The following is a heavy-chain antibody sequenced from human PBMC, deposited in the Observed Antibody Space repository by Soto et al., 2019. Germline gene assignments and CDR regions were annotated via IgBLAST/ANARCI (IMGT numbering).Heavy chain of an antibody. CDR2: IIPILGIA. CDR3: ARDPTPGYCSGGSCYSQY. D-gene: IGHD2-15*01. Sequence: QVQLVQSGAEVKKPESSVKVSCKASGGTFSSYTISWVRQAPGQGLEWMGRIIPILGIANYAQKFQGRVTITADKSTSTAYMELSSLRSEDTAVYYCARDPTPGYCSGGSCYSQYWGQGTLVTVSS. V-gene: IGHV1-69*08. CDR1: GGTFSSYT. J-gene: IGHJ1*01.